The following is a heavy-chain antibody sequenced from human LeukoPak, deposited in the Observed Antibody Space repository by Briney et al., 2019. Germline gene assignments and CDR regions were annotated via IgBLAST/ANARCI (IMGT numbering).Heavy chain of an antibody. D-gene: IGHD3-16*01. CDR2: INSDGSGT. Sequence: GGSLRLSRAASGFSFCSYWMHWVRQAPGKGLVWVSRINSDGSGTSYADSAKGRFTISRDNAKNTLDLHMNNLRAEDTAVYYCAKGGTGHSDYWGEGTLVTVSS. V-gene: IGHV3-74*01. CDR1: GFSFCSYW. CDR3: AKGGTGHSDY. J-gene: IGHJ4*02.